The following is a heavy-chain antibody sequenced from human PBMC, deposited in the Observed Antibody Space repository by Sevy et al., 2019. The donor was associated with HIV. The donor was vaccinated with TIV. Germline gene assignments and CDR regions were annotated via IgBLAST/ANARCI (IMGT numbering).Heavy chain of an antibody. V-gene: IGHV1-69*13. CDR3: ARGEGRRTFDY. CDR1: GGTFSSYA. CDR2: IIPIFGTA. J-gene: IGHJ4*02. Sequence: ASVKVSCKASGGTFSSYAISWVRQAPGQGLEWMGGIIPIFGTANYAQKFQGRVTITADESTSTAYMELGSLRSEDTAVYYCARGEGRRTFDYWGQGTLVTVSS. D-gene: IGHD1-1*01.